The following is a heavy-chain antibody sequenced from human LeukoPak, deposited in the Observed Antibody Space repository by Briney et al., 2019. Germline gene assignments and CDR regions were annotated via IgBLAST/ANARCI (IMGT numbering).Heavy chain of an antibody. Sequence: EGSLRLSCAASGFTFSSYSMNWVRQAPGKGLEWVSSISSSSSYIYYADSVKGRFTISRDNAKDSLYLQMNSLRAEDTAVYYCARDRDNWNDPYFDYWGQGTLVTVSS. D-gene: IGHD1-20*01. CDR3: ARDRDNWNDPYFDY. V-gene: IGHV3-21*01. CDR2: ISSSSSYI. CDR1: GFTFSSYS. J-gene: IGHJ4*02.